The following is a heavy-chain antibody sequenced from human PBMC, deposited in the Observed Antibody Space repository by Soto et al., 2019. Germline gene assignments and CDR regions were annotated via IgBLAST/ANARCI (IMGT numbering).Heavy chain of an antibody. D-gene: IGHD3-10*01. J-gene: IGHJ4*02. Sequence: QVQLVQSGAEVKKPGSSVKVSCKASGGTFSSYAISWVRQAPGQGLEWMGGIIPIFGTANYAQKFQGRVTITADESTSTAYMELSSLRSKDTAVYYCARGQKTYYYGSGSPPMDYWGQGTLVTVSS. CDR3: ARGQKTYYYGSGSPPMDY. V-gene: IGHV1-69*01. CDR2: IIPIFGTA. CDR1: GGTFSSYA.